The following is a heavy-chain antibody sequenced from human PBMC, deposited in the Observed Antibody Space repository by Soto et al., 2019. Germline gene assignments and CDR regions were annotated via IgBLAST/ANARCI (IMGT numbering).Heavy chain of an antibody. D-gene: IGHD3-3*01. CDR1: GYTFTGYY. V-gene: IGHV1-2*04. J-gene: IGHJ4*02. CDR2: INPNSGGT. Sequence: ASVKVSCKASGYTFTGYYMHWVRQAPGQGLEWMGWINPNSGGTNYAQKFQGWVTMTRDTSISTAYMELSRLRSDDTAVYYCARADFWSGNYFDCWGQGTLVTVS. CDR3: ARADFWSGNYFDC.